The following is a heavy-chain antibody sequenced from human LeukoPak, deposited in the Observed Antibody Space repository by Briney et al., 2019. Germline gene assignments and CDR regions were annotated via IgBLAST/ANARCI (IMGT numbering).Heavy chain of an antibody. V-gene: IGHV1-8*02. CDR1: GYTFTSYD. D-gene: IGHD2-15*01. Sequence: ASVKVSCKASGYTFTSYDINWVRQAPGQGLEWMGWINPNSGNTSYAQKFQGRVTMTRNTSISTAYMELSSLRSEDTAVYYCARVGLGYCSGGSCYPDDYYYGMDVWGQGTTVTVSS. CDR2: INPNSGNT. J-gene: IGHJ6*02. CDR3: ARVGLGYCSGGSCYPDDYYYGMDV.